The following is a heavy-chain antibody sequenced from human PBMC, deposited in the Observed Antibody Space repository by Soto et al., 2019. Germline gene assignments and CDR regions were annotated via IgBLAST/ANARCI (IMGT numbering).Heavy chain of an antibody. CDR2: IYNDGST. D-gene: IGHD4-4*01. J-gene: IGHJ4*02. Sequence: EVQLVESGGGLVQPGGSLRLSCAASGFIVSTSYMSWVRQAPGKGLEWVSIIYNDGSTYYADSVKGRFTVSRDDSKNTLYLEILSLRAEDTAVYYCARDSYTRYWGQETLVTVSS. V-gene: IGHV3-66*01. CDR1: GFIVSTSY. CDR3: ARDSYTRY.